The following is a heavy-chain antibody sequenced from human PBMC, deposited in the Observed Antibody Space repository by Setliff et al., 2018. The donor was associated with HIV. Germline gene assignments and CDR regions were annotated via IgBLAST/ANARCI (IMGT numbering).Heavy chain of an antibody. CDR3: ARARGGCSGGSCPAHHYYYYMDV. CDR2: IYYSGST. Sequence: PSETLSLTCNVSGGPISSGGYYWSWIRQHPGKGLEWIGYIYYSGSTYYNPSLKSLGTISVDTSKNQFSLKLSSVTAADTAVYYCARARGGCSGGSCPAHHYYYYMDVWGKGTTVTVSS. D-gene: IGHD2-15*01. J-gene: IGHJ6*03. V-gene: IGHV4-31*01. CDR1: GGPISSGGYY.